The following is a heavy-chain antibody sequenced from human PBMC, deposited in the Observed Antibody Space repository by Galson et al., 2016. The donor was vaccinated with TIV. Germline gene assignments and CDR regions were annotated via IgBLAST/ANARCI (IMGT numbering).Heavy chain of an antibody. J-gene: IGHJ3*02. V-gene: IGHV3-49*03. CDR2: ITSKTYGATT. D-gene: IGHD1-1*01. CDR3: TRTAMGSTSNAFDI. Sequence: SLRLSCAASGFTFGHYAVNWFRQAPGKGLEWVGFITSKTYGATTEYAASVEGRFTISRDDSRNIAYLQMNSLKTEDTAVYYCTRTAMGSTSNAFDIWGQGTVVTVSS. CDR1: GFTFGHYA.